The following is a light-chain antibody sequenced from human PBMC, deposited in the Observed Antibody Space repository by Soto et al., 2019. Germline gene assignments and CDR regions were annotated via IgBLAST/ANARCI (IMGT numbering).Light chain of an antibody. Sequence: EIVMTQSPAILSVSPGERASLSCRATQSVGVDLAWYQQRPGQAPRLLIFGASTRAAGIPARFSGGGSGTEFTLTINNLQSEDFAVYYCQQYYNYTPYTYGHVTKVDIK. CDR2: GAS. V-gene: IGKV3-15*01. J-gene: IGKJ2*01. CDR1: QSVGVD. CDR3: QQYYNYTPYT.